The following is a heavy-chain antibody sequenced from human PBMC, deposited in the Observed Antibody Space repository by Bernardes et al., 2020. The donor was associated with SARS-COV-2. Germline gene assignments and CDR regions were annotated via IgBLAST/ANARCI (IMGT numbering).Heavy chain of an antibody. J-gene: IGHJ4*02. CDR2: ISTDGSTT. Sequence: GGPLRFSCGASGFTFSSYWMHWVRQIPGRGLVWLSRISTDGSTTNYADSVKGRFTISRDNAKNTLWLQMSSLGADDTAVYYCVRGASSGYRVDYWGPGTLVTVSS. CDR1: GFTFSSYW. V-gene: IGHV3-74*01. CDR3: VRGASSGYRVDY. D-gene: IGHD3-22*01.